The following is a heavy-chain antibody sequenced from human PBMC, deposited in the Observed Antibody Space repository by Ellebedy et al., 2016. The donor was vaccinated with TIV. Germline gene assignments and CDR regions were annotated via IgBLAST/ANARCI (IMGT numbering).Heavy chain of an antibody. Sequence: GGSLRLSCAASGFTFSSYSMNWVRQAPGKGLEWVSSISSSSSYIYYADSVKGRFTISRDNAKNSLYLQMNSLRAEDTAVYYCARGGVGVWSGYPLDYWGRGTLVTVSS. J-gene: IGHJ4*02. CDR3: ARGGVGVWSGYPLDY. CDR2: ISSSSSYI. CDR1: GFTFSSYS. V-gene: IGHV3-21*01. D-gene: IGHD3-3*01.